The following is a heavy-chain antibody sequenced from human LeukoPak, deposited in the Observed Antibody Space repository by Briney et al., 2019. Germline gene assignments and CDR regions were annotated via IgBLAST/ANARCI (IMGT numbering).Heavy chain of an antibody. D-gene: IGHD3-3*01. J-gene: IGHJ6*03. CDR1: GFTFDDYA. CDR2: ISWNSGSI. V-gene: IGHV3-9*01. CDR3: AKDAVHYDFSDGSYMDV. Sequence: PGRSLRLSCAASGFTFDDYAMHWVRQAPGMGLEWVSGISWNSGSIGYADSVKGRFTISRDNAKNSLYLQMNSLRAKDTALYYCAKDAVHYDFSDGSYMDVWGKGTTVTVSS.